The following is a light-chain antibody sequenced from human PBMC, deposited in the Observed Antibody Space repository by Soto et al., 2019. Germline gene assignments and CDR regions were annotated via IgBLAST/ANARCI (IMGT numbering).Light chain of an antibody. Sequence: DIQMAQSPSSLSASVGDRVTITCRVSLPISNYLARYQQKPGKIPNLLIYAASTLQAGVPSRFSGSGSGTDFTLTISSLQPEDVAAYYCQKYNSAPLTFGGGTKVDIK. CDR2: AAS. J-gene: IGKJ4*01. V-gene: IGKV1-27*01. CDR3: QKYNSAPLT. CDR1: LPISNY.